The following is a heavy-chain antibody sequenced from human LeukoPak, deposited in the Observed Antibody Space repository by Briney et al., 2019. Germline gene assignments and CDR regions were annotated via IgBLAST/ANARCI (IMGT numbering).Heavy chain of an antibody. J-gene: IGHJ4*02. Sequence: GGSLRLSCAASGFTFSDYYMSWIRQVPGKGLEWVSYISSSSSTIYYADSVKGRFTISRDNAKNLLYLQMNSLRAEDTAVYYCARVGGSYHFDYWGQGTLVTVSS. CDR1: GFTFSDYY. D-gene: IGHD1-26*01. V-gene: IGHV3-11*01. CDR3: ARVGGSYHFDY. CDR2: ISSSSSTI.